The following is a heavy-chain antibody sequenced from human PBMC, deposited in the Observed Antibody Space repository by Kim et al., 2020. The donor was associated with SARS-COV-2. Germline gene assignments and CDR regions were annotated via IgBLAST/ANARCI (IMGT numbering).Heavy chain of an antibody. CDR3: ARDFGSGYFDY. J-gene: IGHJ4*02. D-gene: IGHD2-15*01. CDR2: P. V-gene: IGHV7-4-1*02. Sequence: PPKAQAFTGRFVFSLDPSVRTAYLQISSLKAEDTAVYYCARDFGSGYFDYWGQGTLVTVSS.